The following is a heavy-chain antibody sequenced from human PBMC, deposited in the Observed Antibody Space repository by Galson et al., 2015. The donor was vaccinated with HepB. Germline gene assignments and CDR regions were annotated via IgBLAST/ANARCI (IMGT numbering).Heavy chain of an antibody. V-gene: IGHV3-23*01. CDR3: AKCYKRWLQTPHGYFDL. CDR1: GFTFSSYA. J-gene: IGHJ2*01. D-gene: IGHD5-24*01. CDR2: ISGSGGST. Sequence: SLRLSCAASGFTFSSYAMSWVRQAPGKGLEWVSAISGSGGSTYYADSVKGRFTISRDNSKNTLYLQMNSLRAEDTAVYYCAKCYKRWLQTPHGYFDLWGRGTLVTVSS.